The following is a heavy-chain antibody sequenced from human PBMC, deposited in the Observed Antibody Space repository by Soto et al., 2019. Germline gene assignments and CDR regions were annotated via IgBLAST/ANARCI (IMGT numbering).Heavy chain of an antibody. J-gene: IGHJ4*02. CDR2: INSGSTSV. V-gene: IGHV3-48*01. Sequence: GGSLRLSCVASGFIFNSYSMNWVRQAPGKGLEWISYINSGSTSVFYADSVKGRFTISRDNAKNSLYLQMNSLRAEDTAAYYCGSSASPAVXWGKGTLVTVPS. CDR1: GFIFNSYS. D-gene: IGHD3-22*01. CDR3: GSSASPAVX.